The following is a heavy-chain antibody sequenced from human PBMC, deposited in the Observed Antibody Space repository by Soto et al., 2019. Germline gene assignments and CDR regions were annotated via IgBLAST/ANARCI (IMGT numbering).Heavy chain of an antibody. CDR1: GFTFSSYG. Sequence: LRLSCAASGFTFSSYGMHWVRQAPGKGLEWVAVISYDGSNKYYADSVKGRFTISRDNSKKSVYLEMNSLTADDTAVYYCAGERSALPGARDAMDVWGQGTTVTVSS. J-gene: IGHJ6*02. D-gene: IGHD1-26*01. CDR2: ISYDGSNK. CDR3: AGERSALPGARDAMDV. V-gene: IGHV3-30*03.